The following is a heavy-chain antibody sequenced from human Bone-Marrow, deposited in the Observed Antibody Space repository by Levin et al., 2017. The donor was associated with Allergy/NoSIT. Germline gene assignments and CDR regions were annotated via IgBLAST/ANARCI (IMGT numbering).Heavy chain of an antibody. J-gene: IGHJ4*02. CDR2: ISNKAHGGTT. D-gene: IGHD3-10*01. Sequence: PGGSLRLSCTASGFSFGDYAISWLRQGPGQGLEWVGFISNKAHGGTTEYAASVKGRFSISRDDSRNIAFLQMDSLKIEDTAVYYCTRDSHGFFPGADTFDYWGQGTLVTVSS. V-gene: IGHV3-49*03. CDR3: TRDSHGFFPGADTFDY. CDR1: GFSFGDYA.